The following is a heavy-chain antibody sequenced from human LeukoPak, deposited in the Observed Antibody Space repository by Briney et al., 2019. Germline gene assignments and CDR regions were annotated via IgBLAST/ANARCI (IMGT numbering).Heavy chain of an antibody. CDR3: ARVSEVRASG. CDR2: INPNSGGA. D-gene: IGHD6-25*01. V-gene: IGHV1-2*02. Sequence: ASVKVSCKASGSTFTAYYIHWVRQAPGQGLEWMGWINPNSGGAKYAQRFQGRVTMTRDTSISTAYMELSRLRSDDTAVYYCARVSEVRASGWGQGTLVTVSS. CDR1: GSTFTAYY. J-gene: IGHJ4*02.